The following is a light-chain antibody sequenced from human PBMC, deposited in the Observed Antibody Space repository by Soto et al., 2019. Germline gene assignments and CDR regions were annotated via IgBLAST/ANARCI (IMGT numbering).Light chain of an antibody. CDR2: EVN. V-gene: IGLV2-8*01. CDR3: SSYAGSNNLV. J-gene: IGLJ3*02. Sequence: QSALTQPPSASGSPGQSVTISCTGTSSDIGGYDCVSWYQQHPGKAPKLIIYEVNKRPSGVPDRFSGSKSGNTASLIVSGLQAEDEADYYCSSYAGSNNLVFAGGTKLTVL. CDR1: SSDIGGYDC.